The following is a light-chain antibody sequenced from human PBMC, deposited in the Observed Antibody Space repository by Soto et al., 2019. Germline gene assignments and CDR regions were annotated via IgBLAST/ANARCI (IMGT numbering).Light chain of an antibody. CDR1: RSISSY. CDR2: AAS. Sequence: DIQMTQSPSSLSASGGDRVTITCRASRSISSYLNWYQQKPGKAPKLLIYAASSLQSGVASRFSGRGSGTDFTLTIISLQPEDFATFYCQQSYSTPWTFGQGTKVDIK. J-gene: IGKJ1*01. CDR3: QQSYSTPWT. V-gene: IGKV1-39*01.